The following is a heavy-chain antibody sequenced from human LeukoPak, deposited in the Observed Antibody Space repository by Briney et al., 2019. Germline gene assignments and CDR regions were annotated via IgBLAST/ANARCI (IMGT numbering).Heavy chain of an antibody. J-gene: IGHJ4*02. CDR3: AKEARYFDWSFDY. CDR1: ELSVGSNY. V-gene: IGHV3-66*01. CDR2: IYSGGST. Sequence: PGGSLRLSCAASELSVGSNYMTWVRQAPGKGLEWVSLIYSGGSTYYADSVKGRFTISRDNSKNTLYLQMNSLRAEDTAVYYCAKEARYFDWSFDYWGQGTLVTVSS. D-gene: IGHD3-9*01.